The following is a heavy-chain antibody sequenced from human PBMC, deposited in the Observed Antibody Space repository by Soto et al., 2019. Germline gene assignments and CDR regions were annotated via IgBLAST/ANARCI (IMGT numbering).Heavy chain of an antibody. CDR2: MSASGGST. CDR1: GFTFSNYA. D-gene: IGHD3-10*01. J-gene: IGHJ4*02. Sequence: GGSLRLSCVASGFTFSNYAMSWVRQAPGKGLEWVSAMSASGGSTHYTDSVKGRLTISRDISKNTPYLQMNSLRAEDTAVYYCAKDTSQYYYGSGPFDSWGQGTLVTVSS. V-gene: IGHV3-23*01. CDR3: AKDTSQYYYGSGPFDS.